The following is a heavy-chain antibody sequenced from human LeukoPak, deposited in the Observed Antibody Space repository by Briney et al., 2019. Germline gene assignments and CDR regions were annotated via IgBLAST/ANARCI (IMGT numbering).Heavy chain of an antibody. CDR2: INPNSGGT. Sequence: ASVKVSCKASGYTFTGYYMHWVRQAPGQGLEWMGWINPNSGGTNFAQNFQGRVTMTRDTSISTAYMEPRRLRSDDTAVYYCARDQGGYYSSSWVFDYWGQGTLVTVSS. V-gene: IGHV1-2*02. CDR3: ARDQGGYYSSSWVFDY. CDR1: GYTFTGYY. D-gene: IGHD6-13*01. J-gene: IGHJ4*02.